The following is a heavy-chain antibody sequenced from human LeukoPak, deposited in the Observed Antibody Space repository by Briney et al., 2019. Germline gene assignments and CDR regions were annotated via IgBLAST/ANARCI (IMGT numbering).Heavy chain of an antibody. CDR2: IKTDGSTT. CDR3: AKQISSWYNKYFDY. Sequence: GGSLRLSCAVSGFTFSSSWMHWVRQAPGKGLVWVSHIKTDGSTTAYADSVKGRFTISRDNAKNTLYLQMNSLRAEDTAVYYCAKQISSWYNKYFDYWGQGTLVTVSS. CDR1: GFTFSSSW. D-gene: IGHD6-13*01. J-gene: IGHJ4*02. V-gene: IGHV3-74*01.